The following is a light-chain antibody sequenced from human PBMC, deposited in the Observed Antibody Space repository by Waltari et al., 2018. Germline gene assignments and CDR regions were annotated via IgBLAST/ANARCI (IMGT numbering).Light chain of an antibody. CDR1: QTLNRW. CDR2: KAS. V-gene: IGKV1-5*03. Sequence: DIQMTQSPSTLSASVGDRVTITCRASQTLNRWLAWYQQKPCKAPKLLIYKASTLQSGVPSRFSGSDSGTQFALTITGLQAEDFATYYCQQYHSYPYTFGQGTKLEIK. CDR3: QQYHSYPYT. J-gene: IGKJ2*01.